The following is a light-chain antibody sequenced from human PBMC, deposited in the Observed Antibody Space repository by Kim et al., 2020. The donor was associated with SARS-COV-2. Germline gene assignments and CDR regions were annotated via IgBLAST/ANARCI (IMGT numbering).Light chain of an antibody. CDR3: QQYYTYPYT. J-gene: IGKJ2*01. CDR1: QDLKNY. CDR2: AAS. V-gene: IGKV1-16*02. Sequence: DRVTNTCRGSQDLKNYLAWNQPQPGQAPKSPIYAASHFPTGVPSKFSGSGSGTDFILTISSLQPEDFATYYCQQYYTYPYTFGQGTKLEI.